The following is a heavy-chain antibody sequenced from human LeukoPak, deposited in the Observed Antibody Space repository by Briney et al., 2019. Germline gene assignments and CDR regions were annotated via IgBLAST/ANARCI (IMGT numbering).Heavy chain of an antibody. CDR3: ARERSSGFPYYFDY. CDR1: GYTFTSYD. V-gene: IGHV1-69*04. J-gene: IGHJ4*02. D-gene: IGHD3-22*01. CDR2: IIPILGIA. Sequence: ASVKVSCKASGYTFTSYDISWVRQAPGQGLEWMGRIIPILGIANYAQKFQGRVTITADKSTSTAYMELSSLRSEDTAVYYCARERSSGFPYYFDYWGQGTLVTVSS.